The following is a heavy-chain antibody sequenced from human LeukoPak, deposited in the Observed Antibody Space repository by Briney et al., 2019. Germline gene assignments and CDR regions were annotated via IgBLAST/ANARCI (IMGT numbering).Heavy chain of an antibody. D-gene: IGHD3-16*01. CDR2: IFTSGST. J-gene: IGHJ4*02. CDR1: GGSISSYY. CDR3: ARESSWGFKFDY. V-gene: IGHV4-4*07. Sequence: PSETLSLTCTVSGGSISSYYWSWIRQPAGKGLEWIGRIFTSGSTNYNPSLKSRATMSVDTSKNQFSLKLSSVTAADTAVYFCARESSWGFKFDYWGQGTLVTVSS.